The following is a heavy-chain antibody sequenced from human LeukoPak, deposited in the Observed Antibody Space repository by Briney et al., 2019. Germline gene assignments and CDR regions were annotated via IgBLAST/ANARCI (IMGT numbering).Heavy chain of an antibody. Sequence: GRSLRLSCAASGFTFGSFGMHWVRQAPGRGLEWVSIMSYDGSDKYYADSVKGRFTISRDNSKSTLYLQMNSLKPEDTALYYCAKGPTGTSPRAEYWGQGTLVSVSS. CDR2: MSYDGSDK. CDR1: GFTFGSFG. V-gene: IGHV3-30*18. D-gene: IGHD1-1*01. J-gene: IGHJ4*02. CDR3: AKGPTGTSPRAEY.